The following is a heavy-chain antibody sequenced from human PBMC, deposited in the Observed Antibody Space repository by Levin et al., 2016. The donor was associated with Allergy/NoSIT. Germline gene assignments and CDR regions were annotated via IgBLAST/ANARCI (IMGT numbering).Heavy chain of an antibody. Sequence: WIRQPPGKGLEWVGFIRSKAYGGTTEYAASVKGRFTISRDDSKSIAYLQMNSLKTEDTAVYYCTRGLYSGSYWGLDYWGQGTLVTVSS. J-gene: IGHJ4*02. CDR2: IRSKAYGGTT. CDR3: TRGLYSGSYWGLDY. V-gene: IGHV3-49*02. D-gene: IGHD1-26*01.